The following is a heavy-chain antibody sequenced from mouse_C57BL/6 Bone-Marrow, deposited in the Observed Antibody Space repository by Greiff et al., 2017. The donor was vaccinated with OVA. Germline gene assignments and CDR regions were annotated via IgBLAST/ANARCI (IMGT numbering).Heavy chain of an antibody. D-gene: IGHD4-1*01. J-gene: IGHJ2*01. CDR3: ARSRLGPGDY. Sequence: EVQLVESGGGLVQPGGSLSLSCAASGFTFTDYYMSWVRQPPGKALEWLGFIRNKANGYTTEYSAYVKGRLTISRDNSQSILYLQMNALRAEDSATYYCARSRLGPGDYWGQGTTLTVSS. CDR1: GFTFTDYY. CDR2: IRNKANGYTT. V-gene: IGHV7-3*01.